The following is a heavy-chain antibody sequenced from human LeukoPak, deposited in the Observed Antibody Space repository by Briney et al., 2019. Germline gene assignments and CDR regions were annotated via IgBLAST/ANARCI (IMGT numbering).Heavy chain of an antibody. CDR2: IYTSGSA. CDR1: GGSISSYY. D-gene: IGHD3-22*01. V-gene: IGHV4-4*07. Sequence: PSETLSLTCTVSGGSISSYYWSWIRQPAEKGLEWIGRIYTSGSANYNPSLKTRVTMSVDTSKNQFSLKLSSVTAADTAVYYCARCDSSGYYNDYWGQGTLVTVSS. CDR3: ARCDSSGYYNDY. J-gene: IGHJ4*02.